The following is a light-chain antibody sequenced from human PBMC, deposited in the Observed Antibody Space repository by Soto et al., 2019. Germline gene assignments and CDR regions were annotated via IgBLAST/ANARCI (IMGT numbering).Light chain of an antibody. CDR2: AVS. CDR1: GSDVGGYNY. J-gene: IGLJ1*01. Sequence: QGVLTQPSSVSGSPGQWTTISGPGTGSDVGGYNYVSWYQQHPGKAPKLMIYAVSNRPSVVSNRFSRSKSGNTASLTISGLQAEDEADYYCSSYTSSSTLHVCVTGTKVTGL. CDR3: SSYTSSSTLHV. V-gene: IGLV2-14*01.